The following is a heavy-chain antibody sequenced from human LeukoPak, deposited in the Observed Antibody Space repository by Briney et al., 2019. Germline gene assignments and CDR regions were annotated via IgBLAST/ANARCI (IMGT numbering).Heavy chain of an antibody. CDR2: RYYSGST. J-gene: IGHJ1*01. V-gene: IGHV4-38-2*02. CDR1: SYSITSGYY. D-gene: IGHD3-16*01. Sequence: PSETLSLTCTVSSYSITSGYYWGWIRQPPGKGLEWIGYRYYSGSTTYNPSLKSRVTISVDTSKSQFSLKLISVTAADTAIYYCARVRGDFETDWGQGTLVTVSS. CDR3: ARVRGDFETD.